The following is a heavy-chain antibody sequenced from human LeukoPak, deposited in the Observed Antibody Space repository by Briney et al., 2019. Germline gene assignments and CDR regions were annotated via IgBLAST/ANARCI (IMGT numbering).Heavy chain of an antibody. J-gene: IGHJ4*02. CDR1: GGSISSYY. CDR2: IYYSGST. D-gene: IGHD3-10*01. CDR3: ARVEYGSGSRAFDY. Sequence: SETLSLTCTVSGGSISSYYWSWIRQPPGKGLEWIGYIYYSGSTNYNPSLKSRVTISVDTSKNQFPLKLSSVTAADTAVYYCARVEYGSGSRAFDYWGQGTLVTVSS. V-gene: IGHV4-59*01.